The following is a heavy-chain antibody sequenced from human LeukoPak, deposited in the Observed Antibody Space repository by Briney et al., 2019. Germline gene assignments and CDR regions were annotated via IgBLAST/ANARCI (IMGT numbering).Heavy chain of an antibody. CDR1: GGSFSGYY. J-gene: IGHJ4*02. CDR2: INHSGST. Sequence: SETLSLTCAVYGGSFSGYYWSWIRQPPGKGLEWIGEINHSGSTNYNPSLKSRITISVDTSKNQFSLKLSSVTAADTAVYYCARQGVRGASNYFDYWGQGTLVTVSS. CDR3: ARQGVRGASNYFDY. D-gene: IGHD3-10*01. V-gene: IGHV4-34*01.